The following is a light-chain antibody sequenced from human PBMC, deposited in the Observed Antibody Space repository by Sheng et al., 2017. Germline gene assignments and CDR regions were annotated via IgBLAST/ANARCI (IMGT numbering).Light chain of an antibody. CDR2: GAS. Sequence: EVVMTQSPGTLSVSPGEGATLSCRASQGVNNNIAWYQQKPGQAPRLLIYGASTRATGVPARFGGSGSGTEFILTISSLQSEDFAIYYCQQYHNWPMYTFGQGTKLESK. CDR3: QQYHNWPMYT. J-gene: IGKJ2*01. CDR1: QGVNNN. V-gene: IGKV3-15*01.